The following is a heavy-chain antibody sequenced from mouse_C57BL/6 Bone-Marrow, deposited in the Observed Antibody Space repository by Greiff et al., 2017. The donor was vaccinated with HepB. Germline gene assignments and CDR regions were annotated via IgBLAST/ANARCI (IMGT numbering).Heavy chain of an antibody. CDR1: GYTFTSYW. D-gene: IGHD1-1*01. V-gene: IGHV1-52*01. J-gene: IGHJ1*03. CDR3: ARRYYGTGYFDV. CDR2: IDPSDSET. Sequence: VQLQQPGAELVRPGSSVKLSCKASGYTFTSYWMHWVKQRPIQGLEWIGNIDPSDSETHYNQKFKDKATLTVDKSSSTAYMQLSSLTSEDSAVYYCARRYYGTGYFDVWGTGTTDTVSS.